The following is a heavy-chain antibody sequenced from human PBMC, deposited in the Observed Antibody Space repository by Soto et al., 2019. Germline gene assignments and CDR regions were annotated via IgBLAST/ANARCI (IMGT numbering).Heavy chain of an antibody. CDR1: GYTFTSFG. V-gene: IGHV1-3*01. CDR2: INGANGNT. CDR3: ARGYCSGAVCYPGFFQH. D-gene: IGHD2-15*01. J-gene: IGHJ1*01. Sequence: ASVKVSCKASGYTFTSFGIHWVRQAPGQRPEWMGWINGANGNTKYSEKFQGRVSITGYTSASTAYTELSALRSEDTAIYYCARGYCSGAVCYPGFFQHWGQGSLVTVSS.